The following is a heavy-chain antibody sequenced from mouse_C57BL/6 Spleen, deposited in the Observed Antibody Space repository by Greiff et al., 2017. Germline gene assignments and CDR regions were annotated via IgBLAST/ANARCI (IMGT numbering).Heavy chain of an antibody. D-gene: IGHD1-1*01. CDR2: INPGSGGT. CDR1: GYAFTNYL. V-gene: IGHV1-54*01. CDR3: ARWGTTVVADY. J-gene: IGHJ2*01. Sequence: QVQLQQSGAELVRPGTSVKVSCKASGYAFTNYLIEWVKQRPGQGLEWIGVINPGSGGTNYNEKFKGKATLTADKSSSTAYMQLSSLTSEGSAVYFCARWGTTVVADYWGQGTTLTVSS.